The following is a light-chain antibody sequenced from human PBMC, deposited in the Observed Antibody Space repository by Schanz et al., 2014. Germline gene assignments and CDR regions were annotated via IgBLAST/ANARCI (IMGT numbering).Light chain of an antibody. CDR1: QNINNW. CDR3: QHET. Sequence: DIQMTQYPSILSASVGDKVTITCRASQNINNWLAWYQQKPGKAPKLLIYDASSLQSGVPFRFSGSGSGTEFTLTITSLQPDDFATYYCQHETFGQGTKLEIK. V-gene: IGKV1-5*01. CDR2: DAS. J-gene: IGKJ2*01.